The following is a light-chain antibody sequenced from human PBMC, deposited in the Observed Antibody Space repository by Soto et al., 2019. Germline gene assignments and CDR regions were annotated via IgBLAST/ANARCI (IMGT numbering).Light chain of an antibody. V-gene: IGLV2-23*01. Sequence: QALRTQPALVSGSRGQSISISCTGTSNDVGGYDLVSWYQQHPGKAPKLIIYEANKRPSEVSIRFSGSKSGNTASLTISGLQTEDEADYYCCSFAVSATSVFGTGTKVTVL. J-gene: IGLJ1*01. CDR3: CSFAVSATSV. CDR1: SNDVGGYDL. CDR2: EAN.